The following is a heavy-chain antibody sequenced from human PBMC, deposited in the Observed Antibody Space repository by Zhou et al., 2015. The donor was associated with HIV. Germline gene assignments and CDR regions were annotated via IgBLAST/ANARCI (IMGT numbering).Heavy chain of an antibody. J-gene: IGHJ6*02. CDR2: IIPFFGTA. Sequence: LVQSGTEVRKPGSSVKVSCKASGGTFSGSDIAWVRQARGQGLEWMGGIIPFFGTAKYAQKFQGRVTFTADRSTSTAYMDLRSLRSEDTAVYYCARDIVVVVAATSGSNYYGMDVWGQGTTVTVSS. CDR3: ARDIVVVVAATSGSNYYGMDV. V-gene: IGHV1-69*06. D-gene: IGHD2-15*01. CDR1: GGTFSGSD.